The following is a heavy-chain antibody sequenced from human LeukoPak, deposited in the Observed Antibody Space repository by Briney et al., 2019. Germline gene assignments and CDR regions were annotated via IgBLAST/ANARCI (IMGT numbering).Heavy chain of an antibody. D-gene: IGHD6-19*01. J-gene: IGHJ4*02. CDR3: ARDQIAVAGNFDY. V-gene: IGHV1-69*05. Sequence: SVKVSCKASGGTFSSYAISWVRQAPGQGLEWMGRTIPIFGTANYAQKFQGGVTITTDESTSTAYMELSSLRSEDAAVYYCARDQIAVAGNFDYWGQGTLVTVSS. CDR2: TIPIFGTA. CDR1: GGTFSSYA.